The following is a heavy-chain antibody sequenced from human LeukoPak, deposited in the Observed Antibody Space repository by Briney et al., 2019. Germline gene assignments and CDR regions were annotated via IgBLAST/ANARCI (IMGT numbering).Heavy chain of an antibody. CDR3: ARRVELRSFFDY. D-gene: IGHD1-7*01. Sequence: SETLSLTCTVSGSSISSSSYYWGWIRRPPGKGLEWIGSIYYSGSTYYNPSLKSRVTISVDTSKNQFSLKLSSVTAADTAVYYCARRVELRSFFDYWGQGTLVTVSS. J-gene: IGHJ4*02. V-gene: IGHV4-39*01. CDR2: IYYSGST. CDR1: GSSISSSSYY.